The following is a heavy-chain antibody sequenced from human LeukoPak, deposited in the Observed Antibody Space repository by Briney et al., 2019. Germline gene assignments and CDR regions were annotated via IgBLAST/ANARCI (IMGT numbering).Heavy chain of an antibody. Sequence: PSETLSLTCTVSGGSISSSSYYWGWIRQPPGKGLEWIGYIYYSGTTNYNPSLKSRVTISVDTSKNQFSLKLSSVTAADTAVYYCARDSTPYGHSGYWGQGTLVTVSP. CDR3: ARDSTPYGHSGY. J-gene: IGHJ4*02. CDR1: GGSISSSSYY. V-gene: IGHV4-61*01. D-gene: IGHD4-17*01. CDR2: IYYSGTT.